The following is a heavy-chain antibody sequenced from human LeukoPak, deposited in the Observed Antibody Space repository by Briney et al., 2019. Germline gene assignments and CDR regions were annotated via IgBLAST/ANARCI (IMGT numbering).Heavy chain of an antibody. J-gene: IGHJ6*03. Sequence: SETLSITCTVSGGSISTSNYYWGWIRQPPGKGLEWIGSIYYSGSTYYNPSLKSRVTISVDTSKNQFSLKLSSVTAADTAAYYCARLHYYYYYMDVWGKGTTVTISS. CDR1: GGSISTSNYY. CDR2: IYYSGST. CDR3: ARLHYYYYYMDV. V-gene: IGHV4-39*01.